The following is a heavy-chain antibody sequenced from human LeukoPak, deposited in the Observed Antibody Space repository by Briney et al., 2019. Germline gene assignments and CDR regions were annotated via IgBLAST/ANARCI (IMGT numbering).Heavy chain of an antibody. CDR2: ISGSGGST. Sequence: GGSLRLSCADSGFTFSSYAMSWGRQAPGKGLEWVSSISGSGGSTDYADSVKGRFTISRDNSKNTLYLQMNSLRAEDTAVYYGAKDQERWFDPWGQGTLVSVSS. D-gene: IGHD5-24*01. CDR3: AKDQERWFDP. CDR1: GFTFSSYA. V-gene: IGHV3-23*01. J-gene: IGHJ5*02.